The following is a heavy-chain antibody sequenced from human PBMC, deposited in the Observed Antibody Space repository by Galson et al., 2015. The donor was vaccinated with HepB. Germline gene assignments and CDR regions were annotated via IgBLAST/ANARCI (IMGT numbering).Heavy chain of an antibody. J-gene: IGHJ4*02. CDR3: AKDGINRNGVYDFFDG. V-gene: IGHV3-23*01. D-gene: IGHD2-8*01. Sequence: SLRLSCAASGFTFNTYAMDWVRQAPGKGLEWVATIGGGETFYADSVKGRFTISRDDSQSTVHLHMSSLRAEDTAIYYCAKDGINRNGVYDFFDGWGQGTLVTVSS. CDR1: GFTFNTYA. CDR2: IGGGET.